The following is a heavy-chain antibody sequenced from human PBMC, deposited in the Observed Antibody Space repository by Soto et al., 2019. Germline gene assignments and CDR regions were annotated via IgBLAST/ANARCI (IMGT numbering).Heavy chain of an antibody. Sequence: ASVKVSCKASGYTFTSYYMHWVRQAPGQGLERMGIINPSGGSTSYAQKFQGRVTMTRDTSTSTVYMELSSLRSEDTAVYYCARDQEGPGGYYDFWSGYYESWFDPWGQGTLVTVSS. D-gene: IGHD3-3*01. CDR1: GYTFTSYY. CDR2: INPSGGST. CDR3: ARDQEGPGGYYDFWSGYYESWFDP. V-gene: IGHV1-46*01. J-gene: IGHJ5*02.